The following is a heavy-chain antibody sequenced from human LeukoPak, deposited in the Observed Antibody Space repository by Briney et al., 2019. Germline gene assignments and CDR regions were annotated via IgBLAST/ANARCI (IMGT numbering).Heavy chain of an antibody. CDR3: ARHVLYSYGPQWWFDP. CDR1: GYSFTNYR. V-gene: IGHV5-10-1*01. Sequence: GESLKISCKGSGYSFTNYRISWVRHMPGRGLEWMGWIDASDSDTNYSPSFQGHVTISADKSSSTAYLQWSSLKASDTAIYYCARHVLYSYGPQWWFDPWGQGTLVTVSS. D-gene: IGHD5-18*01. CDR2: IDASDSDT. J-gene: IGHJ5*02.